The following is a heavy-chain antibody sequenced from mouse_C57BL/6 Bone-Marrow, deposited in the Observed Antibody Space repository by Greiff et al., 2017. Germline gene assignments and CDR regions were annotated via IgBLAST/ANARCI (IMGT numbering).Heavy chain of an antibody. Sequence: QVQLQQPGAELVMPGASVKLSCKASGYTFTSYWMHWVKQRPGQGLEWIGEIDPSDSYTNYNQNFKGKSTLTVDKYSSTAYMQLSSLTSEDSAVYYCARFPYIIYGRWFAYWGQGTLVTVSA. CDR2: IDPSDSYT. CDR1: GYTFTSYW. V-gene: IGHV1-69*01. J-gene: IGHJ3*01. D-gene: IGHD1-2*01. CDR3: ARFPYIIYGRWFAY.